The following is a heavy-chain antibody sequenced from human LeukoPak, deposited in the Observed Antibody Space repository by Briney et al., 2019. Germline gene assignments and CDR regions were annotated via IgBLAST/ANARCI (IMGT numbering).Heavy chain of an antibody. CDR1: GFTFSNAW. CDR2: IKSKNHGGTT. Sequence: GGSLRLSCAASGFTFSNAWMSWVRQAPGKGLEWVGRIKSKNHGGTTDYAAPVKGRFTISRDDSKSTLFLQMNSLKTEDTAVYYCTSDQPYYYDSSGYFSWGQGTLVTVSS. D-gene: IGHD3-22*01. V-gene: IGHV3-15*01. CDR3: TSDQPYYYDSSGYFS. J-gene: IGHJ5*02.